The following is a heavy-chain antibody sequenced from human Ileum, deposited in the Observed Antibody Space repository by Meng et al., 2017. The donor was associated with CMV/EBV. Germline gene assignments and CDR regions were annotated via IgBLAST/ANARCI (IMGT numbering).Heavy chain of an antibody. CDR1: CYIFTSYG. J-gene: IGHJ4*02. CDR2: ISAYNGNT. CDR3: ARWGPIIPLADY. D-gene: IGHD3-16*01. Sequence: VQLVQSEGEMKKPGASVKVSCKASCYIFTSYGISWVREAPGQGLEWMGWISAYNGNTHYAQKLQGRLTMTTDKSTSTAYMELRSLTSDDTAFYSCARWGPIIPLADYWGQGTLVTVSS. V-gene: IGHV1-18*01.